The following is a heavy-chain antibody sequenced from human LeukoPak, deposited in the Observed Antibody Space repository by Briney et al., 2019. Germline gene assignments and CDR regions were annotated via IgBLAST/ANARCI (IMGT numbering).Heavy chain of an antibody. CDR3: ARAYYDILTGYDY. CDR2: INPNSGGT. D-gene: IGHD3-9*01. CDR1: GYTFTGYY. V-gene: IGHV1-2*02. J-gene: IGHJ4*02. Sequence: ASVKVSCKASGYTFTGYYMHWVRQAPGQGLEGMGWINPNSGGTNYAQKFQGRVTMTRDTSISTAYMELSRLRSDDTAVYYCARAYYDILTGYDYWGQGTLVTVSS.